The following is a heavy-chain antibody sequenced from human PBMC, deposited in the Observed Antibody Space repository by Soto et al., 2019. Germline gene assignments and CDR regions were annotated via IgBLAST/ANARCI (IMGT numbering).Heavy chain of an antibody. Sequence: PSETLSLTCAVYGGSFSGYYWSWIRQPPGKGLEWIGEINHSGSTNYNPSLKSRVTISVDTSKNQFSLKLSSVTAADTAVYYCAGPTSYCSRTSCQLPFDYWGQGTLVTVSS. CDR2: INHSGST. V-gene: IGHV4-34*01. D-gene: IGHD2-2*01. CDR1: GGSFSGYY. CDR3: AGPTSYCSRTSCQLPFDY. J-gene: IGHJ4*02.